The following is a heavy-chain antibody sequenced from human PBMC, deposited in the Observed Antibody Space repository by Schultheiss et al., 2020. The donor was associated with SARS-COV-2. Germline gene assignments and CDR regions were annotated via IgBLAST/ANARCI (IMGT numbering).Heavy chain of an antibody. D-gene: IGHD3-3*01. J-gene: IGHJ6*02. CDR3: AREGGSGYYYYYYGMDV. V-gene: IGHV1-18*01. Sequence: ASVKVSCKASGYTFTSYAISWVRQAPGQGLEWMGWISAYNGNTNYAQKLQGRVTMTTDTSTSTAYMELRSLRSDDTAVYYCAREGGSGYYYYYYGMDVWGQGTTVTVSS. CDR2: ISAYNGNT. CDR1: GYTFTSYA.